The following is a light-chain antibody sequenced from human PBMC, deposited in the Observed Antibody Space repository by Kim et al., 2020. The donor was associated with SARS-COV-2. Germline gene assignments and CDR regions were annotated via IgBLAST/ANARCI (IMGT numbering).Light chain of an antibody. CDR3: CSYTTSSTYV. J-gene: IGLJ1*01. CDR2: DVT. V-gene: IGLV2-14*03. Sequence: QSVLTQPASVSGSPGQSIAISCTGSSLDVGAYPYVSWYQQLPGKAPKLMIYDVTKRPSGVSDRFSGSKSGNTASLTISGLQAEDEADYYCCSYTTSSTYVFGSGTKVTVL. CDR1: SLDVGAYPY.